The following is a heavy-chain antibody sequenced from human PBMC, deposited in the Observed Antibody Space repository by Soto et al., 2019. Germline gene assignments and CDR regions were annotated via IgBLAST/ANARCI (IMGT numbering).Heavy chain of an antibody. J-gene: IGHJ3*01. Sequence: GSLRLSCAASGFTFSGYWMHWVRQLPGKGLMWVSRINSDGSTTTYADSVKGRFTISRDNAKNTLYLQMNSLRAEDTAVYYCVRVIPFYAFDVWGQGTMVTVSS. CDR1: GFTFSGYW. D-gene: IGHD2-2*02. V-gene: IGHV3-74*03. CDR3: VRVIPFYAFDV. CDR2: INSDGSTT.